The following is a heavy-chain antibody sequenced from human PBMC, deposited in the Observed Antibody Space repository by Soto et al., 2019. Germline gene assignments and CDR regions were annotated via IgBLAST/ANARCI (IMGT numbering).Heavy chain of an antibody. CDR3: ARAGYSSTLYYFDY. J-gene: IGHJ4*02. Sequence: SSETLSLTCAVYGGSFSGYYWSWIRQPPGKGLEWIGEINHSGSTNYNPSLKSRVTISVDTSKNQFSLKLSSVTAADTAVYYCARAGYSSTLYYFDYWGQGTLVTVSS. V-gene: IGHV4-34*01. CDR2: INHSGST. D-gene: IGHD6-13*01. CDR1: GGSFSGYY.